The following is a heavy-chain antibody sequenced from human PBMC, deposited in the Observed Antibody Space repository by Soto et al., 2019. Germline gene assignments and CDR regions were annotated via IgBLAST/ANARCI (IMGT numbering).Heavy chain of an antibody. CDR3: AKVIGDASGYGCDAFDI. Sequence: GGSLRLSCAASGFTFSSYAMSWVRQAPGKGLEWVSAISGSGGSTYYADSVKGRFTISRDNSKNTLYLQMNSLRAEDTAVYYCAKVIGDASGYGCDAFDIWGQGTMVTVSS. CDR1: GFTFSSYA. J-gene: IGHJ3*02. CDR2: ISGSGGST. V-gene: IGHV3-23*01. D-gene: IGHD5-12*01.